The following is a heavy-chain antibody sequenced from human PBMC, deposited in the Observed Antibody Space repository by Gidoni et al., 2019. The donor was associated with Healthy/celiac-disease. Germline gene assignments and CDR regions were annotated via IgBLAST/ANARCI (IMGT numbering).Heavy chain of an antibody. J-gene: IGHJ4*02. CDR1: GVSISSSSYY. CDR2: IYYSGST. D-gene: IGHD4-17*01. CDR3: ARYGDYTVAY. Sequence: QLQLHASGPVLATPSETLSLTCTFSGVSISSSSYYWGWLRQPPGKWLEWIGSIYYSGSTYYNPSLKRRVTISVDKSKNQFSLKLSSVTAADTAVYYCARYGDYTVAYWGQGTLVTVSS. V-gene: IGHV4-39*07.